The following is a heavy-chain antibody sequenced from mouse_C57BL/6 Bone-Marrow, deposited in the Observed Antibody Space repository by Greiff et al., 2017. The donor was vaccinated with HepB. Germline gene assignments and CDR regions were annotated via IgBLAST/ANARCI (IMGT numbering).Heavy chain of an antibody. CDR1: GYTFTSYG. CDR2: IYPRSGNT. CDR3: ARGYYYGSSLFDY. J-gene: IGHJ2*01. V-gene: IGHV1-81*01. D-gene: IGHD1-1*01. Sequence: QVQLQQSGAELARPGALVKLSCKASGYTFTSYGISWVKQRTGQGLEWIGEIYPRSGNTYYNEKFKGKATLTADRSSSTAYMELRSLTSEDSAVYFCARGYYYGSSLFDYWGQGTTLTVSS.